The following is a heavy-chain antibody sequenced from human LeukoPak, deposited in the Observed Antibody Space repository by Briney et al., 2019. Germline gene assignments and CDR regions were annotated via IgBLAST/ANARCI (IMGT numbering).Heavy chain of an antibody. CDR2: ISPNGDII. CDR1: GFPFSDRY. J-gene: IGHJ4*02. CDR3: ARETGWVFDA. Sequence: GSLRLSCAAAGFPFSDRYMSWLRQAPGKGMEWVAYISPNGDIIHYADSVRGRFTISRDNAKNSLYLQVNSLRAEDTAIYYCARETGWVFDAWGQGTLVTVAS. V-gene: IGHV3-11*04. D-gene: IGHD7-27*01.